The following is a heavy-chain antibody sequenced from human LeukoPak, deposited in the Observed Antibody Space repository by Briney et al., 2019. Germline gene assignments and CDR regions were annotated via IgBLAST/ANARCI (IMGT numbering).Heavy chain of an antibody. CDR2: FDPEDGET. CDR3: ARDLQPPRDGFIGADY. J-gene: IGHJ4*02. Sequence: ASVKVSCKVSGYTLTELSMHWVRQAPGKGLEWMGGFDPEDGETIYAQKLQGRVTMTTDTSTSTAYMELRSLRSEDTAVYYCARDLQPPRDGFIGADYWGQGTLVTVSS. V-gene: IGHV1-24*01. D-gene: IGHD5-24*01. CDR1: GYTLTELS.